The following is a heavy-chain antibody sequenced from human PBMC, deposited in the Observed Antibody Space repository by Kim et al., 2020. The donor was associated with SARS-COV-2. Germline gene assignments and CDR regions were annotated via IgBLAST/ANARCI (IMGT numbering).Heavy chain of an antibody. V-gene: IGHV1-8*01. J-gene: IGHJ4*02. CDR3: ARGRYGDLGS. CDR2: NT. D-gene: IGHD4-17*01. Sequence: NTGYAQKFQGRVTMTRNTSISTAYMELSSLRSEDTAVYYCARGRYGDLGSWGQGTLVTVSS.